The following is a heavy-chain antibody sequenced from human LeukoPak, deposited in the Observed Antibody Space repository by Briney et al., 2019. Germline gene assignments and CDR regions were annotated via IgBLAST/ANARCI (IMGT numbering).Heavy chain of an antibody. CDR3: ARDEQWLATGSAFVI. V-gene: IGHV1-2*06. CDR2: IIPNSGGT. CDR1: GYTFTGYY. J-gene: IGHJ3*02. D-gene: IGHD6-19*01. Sequence: ASVKVSCKASGYTFTGYYMHWVRQGPGQGLGWMGRIIPNSGGTNYAQKFQGRVTMTRDTSISTAYMELSRLRSDDTAVYYCARDEQWLATGSAFVIWGGRTMVTVSS.